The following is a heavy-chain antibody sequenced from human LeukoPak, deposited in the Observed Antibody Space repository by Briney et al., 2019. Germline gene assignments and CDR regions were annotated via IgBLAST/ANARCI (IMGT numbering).Heavy chain of an antibody. CDR2: ISSSGGST. J-gene: IGHJ5*02. V-gene: IGHV3-23*01. D-gene: IGHD3-22*01. CDR1: GFTFSNYA. CDR3: ATSTSDYYDSSGPVHH. Sequence: GGSLRLSCAASGFTFSNYAMSWVRQAPGKGLEWVSGISSSGGSTNYADSVKGRFTISRDNSKNTLYLQMNSLRAEDTAVHYCATSTSDYYDSSGPVHHWGQGTLVTVSS.